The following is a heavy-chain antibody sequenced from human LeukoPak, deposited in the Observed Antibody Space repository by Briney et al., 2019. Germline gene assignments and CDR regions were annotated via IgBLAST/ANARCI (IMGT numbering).Heavy chain of an antibody. CDR2: INHSGST. D-gene: IGHD3-9*01. Sequence: SETLSLTCAVYGGSFSGYYWSWIRQPPGKGLEWIGEINHSGSTNYNPSLKSRVTISVDTSKNQFSLKLSSVTAADTAVYYCARPTLTGYSSTFDYWGQGTLVTVSS. J-gene: IGHJ4*02. CDR3: ARPTLTGYSSTFDY. V-gene: IGHV4-34*01. CDR1: GGSFSGYY.